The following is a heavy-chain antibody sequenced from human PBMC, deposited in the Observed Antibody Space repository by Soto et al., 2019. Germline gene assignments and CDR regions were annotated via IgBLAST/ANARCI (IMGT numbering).Heavy chain of an antibody. V-gene: IGHV4-39*01. CDR3: ARRLRGYGSGSYYKRNWFDP. Sequence: QLQLQESGPGLVKPSETLSLTCTVSGGSISSSSYYWGWIRQPPGKGLEWIGSIYYSGSTYYNPSLKSRVIISVDTSKNQSSLKLSSVTAADTAVYYCARRLRGYGSGSYYKRNWFDPWGQGTLVTVSS. CDR2: IYYSGST. CDR1: GGSISSSSYY. J-gene: IGHJ5*02. D-gene: IGHD3-10*01.